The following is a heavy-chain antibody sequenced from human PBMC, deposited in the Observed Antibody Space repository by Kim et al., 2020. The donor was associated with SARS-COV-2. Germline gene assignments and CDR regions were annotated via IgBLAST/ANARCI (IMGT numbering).Heavy chain of an antibody. J-gene: IGHJ4*02. CDR1: GYSFTSYW. V-gene: IGHV5-51*01. CDR3: ARGGFSGSYYIIVFDY. Sequence: GESLKISCKGSGYSFTSYWIGWVRQMPGKGLEWMGIIYPGDSDTRYSPSFQGQVTISADKSISTAYLQWSSLKASDTAMYYCARGGFSGSYYIIVFDYWGQGTLVTVSS. CDR2: IYPGDSDT. D-gene: IGHD3-10*01.